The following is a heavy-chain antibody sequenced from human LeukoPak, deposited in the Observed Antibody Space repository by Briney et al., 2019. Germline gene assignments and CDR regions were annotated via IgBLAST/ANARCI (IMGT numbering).Heavy chain of an antibody. V-gene: IGHV3-7*01. J-gene: IGHJ3*02. CDR3: ARAYLRAFDI. CDR1: GFTFSSYW. CDR2: IKQDASEK. Sequence: GGSLRLSCAASGFTFSSYWMTWVRQAPGKGLEWVADIKQDASEKNYVDSVKGRITISRDNAKNSLVLQMNSLRAEDTAIYYCARAYLRAFDIWGQGTMVTVSS.